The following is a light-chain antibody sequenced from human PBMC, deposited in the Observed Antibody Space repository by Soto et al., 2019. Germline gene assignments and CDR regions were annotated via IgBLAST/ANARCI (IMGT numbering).Light chain of an antibody. CDR1: QSVPGGY. CDR3: QQYGSSPTWT. Sequence: EVVMTQSPGTLSLSPGERAALSCRAIQSVPGGYLAWYQHKPGQAPRLLIYGASSRATGIPDRFSGSGSGTDFTLTISRLEPEDFAVYYCQQYGSSPTWTFGQGTKVDVK. J-gene: IGKJ1*01. CDR2: GAS. V-gene: IGKV3-20*01.